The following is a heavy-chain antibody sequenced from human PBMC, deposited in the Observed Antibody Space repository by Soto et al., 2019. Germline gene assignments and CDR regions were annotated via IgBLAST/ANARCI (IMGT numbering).Heavy chain of an antibody. CDR2: TSSSGTTK. D-gene: IGHD3-10*01. CDR3: ARDPLNYGSGFDH. J-gene: IGHJ4*02. V-gene: IGHV3-11*01. CDR1: GFTFSDYY. Sequence: PGGSLRLSCAASGFTFSDYYRSWIRQAPGKGLEWVSYTSSSGTTKYYAGSVKGRFTISRDNAKNSLYLQMNSLTAEDTAVYYCARDPLNYGSGFDHWGQGTLVTVSS.